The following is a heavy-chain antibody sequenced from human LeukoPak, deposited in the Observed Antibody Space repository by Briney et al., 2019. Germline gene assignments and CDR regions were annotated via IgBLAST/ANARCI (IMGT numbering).Heavy chain of an antibody. CDR1: GDTFSTYW. V-gene: IGHV5-51*01. J-gene: IGHJ5*02. CDR3: ACREFTSPWSDP. Sequence: GESLKISCKGSGDTFSTYWIGWVRQVPGKGLEWMGVIYPGDSGTRYNPSFQGQVTISADKSISTAYLHWRSLKASDTAMYYCACREFTSPWSDPWGQGTLVTVSS. D-gene: IGHD2-2*01. CDR2: IYPGDSGT.